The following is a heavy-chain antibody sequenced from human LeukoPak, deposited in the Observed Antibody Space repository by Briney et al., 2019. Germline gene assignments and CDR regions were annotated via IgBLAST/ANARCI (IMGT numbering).Heavy chain of an antibody. CDR2: IDPNSGAT. CDR3: AVSVQVPATPAFDY. D-gene: IGHD2-21*02. CDR1: TFPKHF. J-gene: IGHJ4*02. Sequence: ASVKVSCNTFPKHFIHWVRQAPGQGLEWLGWIDPNSGATKYAQKFQGRVTMTRDTSISTVSMELSSLRFDDTAIYYCAVSVQVPATPAFDYWGQGTLVTVSS. V-gene: IGHV1-2*02.